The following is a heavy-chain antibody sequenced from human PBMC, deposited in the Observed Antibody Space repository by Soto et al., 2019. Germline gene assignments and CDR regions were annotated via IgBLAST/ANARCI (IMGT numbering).Heavy chain of an antibody. D-gene: IGHD3-16*02. CDR3: ARDLPRGLHLGELSFPRYDAFDI. V-gene: IGHV3-21*01. CDR2: ISGSGDSI. Sequence: PGGSLRLSCAASGFTFDNYVMGWVRQAPGKGLEWVSFISGSGDSIYYADSVKGRFTISRDNAKNSLYLQMNSLRAEDTAVYYCARDLPRGLHLGELSFPRYDAFDIWGQGTMVTVSS. CDR1: GFTFDNYV. J-gene: IGHJ3*02.